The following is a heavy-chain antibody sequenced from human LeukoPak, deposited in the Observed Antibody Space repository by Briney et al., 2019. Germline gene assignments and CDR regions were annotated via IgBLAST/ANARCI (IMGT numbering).Heavy chain of an antibody. CDR3: ARDIPEAVAGIWFV. CDR1: GGTFSSYA. V-gene: IGHV1-69*04. CDR2: IIPILGIA. Sequence: ASVKVSCKASGGTFSSYAISWVRQAPGQGLEWMGRIIPILGIANYAQKFQGRVTITADKSTSTAYIELSSLRSEDTAVYYCARDIPEAVAGIWFVWGQGTLVTVSS. J-gene: IGHJ4*02. D-gene: IGHD6-19*01.